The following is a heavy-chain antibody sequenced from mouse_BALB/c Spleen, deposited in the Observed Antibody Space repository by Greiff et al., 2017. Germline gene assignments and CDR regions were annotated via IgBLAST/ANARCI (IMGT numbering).Heavy chain of an antibody. Sequence: DVQLQESGPGLVKPSQSLSLTCSVTGYSITSGYYWNWIRQFPGNKLEWMGYISYDGSNNYNPSLKNRISITRDTSKNQFFLKLNSVTTEDTATYYCARVQYGNYPDYWGQGTTLTVSS. CDR1: GYSITSGYY. CDR2: ISYDGSN. J-gene: IGHJ2*01. CDR3: ARVQYGNYPDY. V-gene: IGHV3-6*02. D-gene: IGHD2-10*02.